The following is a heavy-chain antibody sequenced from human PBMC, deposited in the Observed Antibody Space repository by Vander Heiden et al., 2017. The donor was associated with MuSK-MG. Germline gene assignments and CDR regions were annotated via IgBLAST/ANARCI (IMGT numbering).Heavy chain of an antibody. CDR3: ARRDIVVAGETDY. J-gene: IGHJ4*01. CDR1: GGSLRSSNYF. CDR2: IYYSGTT. V-gene: IGHV4-39*01. Sequence: QLPLLEPGPGLAKPSATLSLPCTASGGSLRSSNYFWGWFRQHPGKGLEWIGSIYYSGTTYYNPSLKSRVTICGDSSKNQFSLKLSSVTAADTAVYYCARRDIVVAGETDYWGHGTLVTVSS. D-gene: IGHD6-19*01.